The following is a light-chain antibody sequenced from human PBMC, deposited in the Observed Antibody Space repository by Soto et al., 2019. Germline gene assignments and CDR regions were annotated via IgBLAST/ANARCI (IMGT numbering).Light chain of an antibody. CDR2: SNN. Sequence: QSVLTQPPYASGTPGQTVTISCSGSYSNVGANPVSWYQQVPGRAPQLLIYSNNQRPAVVPGRFSGSRSDTSASLSISGLQSADEVDYYCASWDDTLNDYVFGTGTKVTVL. V-gene: IGLV1-44*01. J-gene: IGLJ1*01. CDR1: YSNVGANP. CDR3: ASWDDTLNDYV.